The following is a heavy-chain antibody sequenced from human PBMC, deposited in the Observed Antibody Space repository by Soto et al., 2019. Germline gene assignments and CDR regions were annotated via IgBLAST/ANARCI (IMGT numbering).Heavy chain of an antibody. J-gene: IGHJ4*02. CDR2: ISYDGSNK. Sequence: GGSLRLSCAASGFTFSSYGMHWVRQAPGKGLEWVAVISYDGSNKYYADSVKGRFTISRDNSKNTLYLQMNSLRAEDTAVYYCEKGVRWYSSSAGFGYWGQGTLVTVSS. D-gene: IGHD6-13*01. CDR3: EKGVRWYSSSAGFGY. V-gene: IGHV3-30*18. CDR1: GFTFSSYG.